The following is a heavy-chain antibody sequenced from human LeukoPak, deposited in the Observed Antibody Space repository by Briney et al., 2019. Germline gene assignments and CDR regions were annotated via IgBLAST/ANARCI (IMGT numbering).Heavy chain of an antibody. D-gene: IGHD4-23*01. V-gene: IGHV1-46*01. CDR3: ARAAMVVTDGGQSGWLDP. J-gene: IGHJ5*02. CDR2: INPSGGST. Sequence: ASVKVSCKASGYTFTSYGISLVRQAPGQGLEWMGIINPSGGSTSYAQRFQGRVTMTRDTSTSTVYMELSSLRSEDTAVYYCARAAMVVTDGGQSGWLDPWGQGTLVTVSS. CDR1: GYTFTSYG.